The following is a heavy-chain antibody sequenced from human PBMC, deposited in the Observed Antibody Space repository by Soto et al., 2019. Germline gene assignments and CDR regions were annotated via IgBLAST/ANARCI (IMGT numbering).Heavy chain of an antibody. D-gene: IGHD2-2*01. CDR1: GFTFSSYA. V-gene: IGHV3-30-3*01. CDR2: ISYDGSNK. CDR3: ARCLSSSTSCYPFDY. J-gene: IGHJ4*02. Sequence: LRLSCAASGFTFSSYAMHWVRQAPGKGLEWVAVISYDGSNKYYADSVKGRFTISRDNSKNTLYLQMNSLRAEDTAVYYCARCLSSSTSCYPFDYWGQGTLVTVSS.